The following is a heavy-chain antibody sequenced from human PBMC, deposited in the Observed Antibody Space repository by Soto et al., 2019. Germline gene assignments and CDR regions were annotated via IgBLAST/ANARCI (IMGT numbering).Heavy chain of an antibody. Sequence: GGSLRLSCVASGFTFSSYPMSWVRQAPGKGLEWVSTISGSSGSTYYADSVKGRFTISRDNSKNTLYLQMNSLSAEDTAVYYCTRADLTVTLSVFDPWGQGTLVTVSS. CDR3: TRADLTVTLSVFDP. CDR1: GFTFSSYP. D-gene: IGHD4-17*01. CDR2: ISGSSGST. V-gene: IGHV3-23*01. J-gene: IGHJ5*02.